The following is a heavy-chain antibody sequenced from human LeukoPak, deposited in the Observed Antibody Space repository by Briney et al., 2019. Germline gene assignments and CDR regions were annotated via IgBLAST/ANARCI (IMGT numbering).Heavy chain of an antibody. CDR1: GYTFTSYD. CDR2: TNPNGGNT. V-gene: IGHV1-8*01. Sequence: GASVKVSCKASGYTFTSYDINWVRQATGQGLEWMGWTNPNGGNTGYAQKFQGRVTMTRNTSISTAYMELSSLRSEDTAVYYCARNWGLAQGYFDYWGQGTLVTVSS. J-gene: IGHJ4*02. D-gene: IGHD7-27*01. CDR3: ARNWGLAQGYFDY.